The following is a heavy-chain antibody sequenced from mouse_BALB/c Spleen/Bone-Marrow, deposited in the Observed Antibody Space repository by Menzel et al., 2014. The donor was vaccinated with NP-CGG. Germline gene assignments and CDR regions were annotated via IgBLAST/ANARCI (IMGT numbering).Heavy chain of an antibody. CDR1: GFTFSSLG. Sequence: EVMLVESGGGLVQPGGSRKLSCAASGFTFSSLGMHWVRQAPEKGLEWVAYISSGSSNIYYADTVKGRFTISRDNPKNTLFLQMTSLRSEDTAMYYCTRGGNWDDFDYWGQGTTLTVSS. CDR3: TRGGNWDDFDY. V-gene: IGHV5-17*02. J-gene: IGHJ2*01. CDR2: ISSGSSNI. D-gene: IGHD4-1*01.